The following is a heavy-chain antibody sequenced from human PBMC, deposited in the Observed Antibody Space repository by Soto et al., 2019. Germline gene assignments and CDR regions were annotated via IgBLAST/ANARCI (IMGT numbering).Heavy chain of an antibody. V-gene: IGHV1-18*01. CDR3: ASSTNYCYYYGMDV. J-gene: IGHJ6*02. Sequence: GASVKVSCKVSGYTFTSYGISWVRQAPGQGLEWMGWISAYNGNTNYAQKLQGRVTMTTDTSTSTAYMELRSLRSDDTAVYYCASSTNYCYYYGMDVWGQGTTVTVSS. CDR1: GYTFTSYG. CDR2: ISAYNGNT.